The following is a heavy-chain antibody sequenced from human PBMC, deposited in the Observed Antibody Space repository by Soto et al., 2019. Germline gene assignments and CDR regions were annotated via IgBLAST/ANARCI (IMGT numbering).Heavy chain of an antibody. CDR1: SGSISSSNW. V-gene: IGHV4-4*02. CDR3: ARGPPADIVVENWFDP. Sequence: SETLSLTCAVSSGSISSSNWWSWVRQPPGKGLEWIGEIYHSGSTNYNPSLKSRVTISVDKSKNQFSLKLSSVTAADTAVYYCARGPPADIVVENWFDPWGQGTLVTVSS. D-gene: IGHD2-15*01. CDR2: IYHSGST. J-gene: IGHJ5*02.